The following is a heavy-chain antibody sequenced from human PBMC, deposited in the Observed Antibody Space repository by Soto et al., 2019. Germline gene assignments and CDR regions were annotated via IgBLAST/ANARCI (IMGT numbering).Heavy chain of an antibody. D-gene: IGHD4-17*01. Sequence: ASVKVSCKTSGYSFTDYKLHWVRQAPGQGLEWMGWVDPNGGGSNSAQKFQGSVTMTWDTSITTAYLDLTRLTTNDTAPYFWATWVXYGDCEGFDFWGQ. V-gene: IGHV1-2*04. J-gene: IGHJ4*01. CDR2: VDPNGGGS. CDR1: GYSFTDYK. CDR3: ATWVXYGDCEGFDF.